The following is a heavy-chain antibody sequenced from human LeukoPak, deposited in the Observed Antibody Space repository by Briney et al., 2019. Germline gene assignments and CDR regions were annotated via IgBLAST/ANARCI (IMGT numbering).Heavy chain of an antibody. V-gene: IGHV3-7*02. CDR2: IKQDGSEK. Sequence: GGSLRLSCAASGFSFSTYWMSWVRQAPGKGLEWVANIKQDGSEKYYVDSAKGRFTISRDNAKNSLYLQMNSLRAEDTAVYYCAADLGSSRPNFWGQGILVTVSS. J-gene: IGHJ4*02. CDR1: GFSFSTYW. D-gene: IGHD6-13*01. CDR3: AADLGSSRPNF.